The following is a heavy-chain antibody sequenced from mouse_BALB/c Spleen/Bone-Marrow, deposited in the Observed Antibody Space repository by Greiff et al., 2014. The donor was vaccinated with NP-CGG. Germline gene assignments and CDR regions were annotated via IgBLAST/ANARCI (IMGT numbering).Heavy chain of an antibody. J-gene: IGHJ4*01. CDR1: GYTFTEYS. CDR3: ARWGWDFATGY. Sequence: VQLQQSGPELVKPGASVKISCKTSGYTFTEYSMHWVKQSHGKSLEWIGGINPNNGVTSYNQKFKDKATLTVDKSSNTAYKELRSLTSEDSAVYFCARWGWDFATGYWGQGTSVTVSS. D-gene: IGHD3-3*01. CDR2: INPNNGVT. V-gene: IGHV1-18*01.